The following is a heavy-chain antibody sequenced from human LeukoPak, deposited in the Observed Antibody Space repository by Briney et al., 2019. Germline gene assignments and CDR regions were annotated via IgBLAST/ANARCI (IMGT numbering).Heavy chain of an antibody. D-gene: IGHD6-19*01. CDR1: GFTFSSYG. Sequence: GRSLRLSCAASGFTFSSYGMHWVRQAPGKGLEWVAVISYDGSNKYYADSVKGRFTISRDNSENTLYLQMNSLRAEDTAVYYCAKDPGIAVAGTFPHYFDYWGQGTLVTVSS. J-gene: IGHJ4*02. CDR2: ISYDGSNK. V-gene: IGHV3-30*18. CDR3: AKDPGIAVAGTFPHYFDY.